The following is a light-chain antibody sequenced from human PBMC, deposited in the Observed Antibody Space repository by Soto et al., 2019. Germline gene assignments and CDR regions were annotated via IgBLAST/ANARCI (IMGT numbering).Light chain of an antibody. CDR3: QQYDKCPWT. Sequence: DIQMTQAPSTLPASVVDRVTITCLASQSISNWLAWYQQTPGTAPKLLIYDASSLESGVPSRFSGSGSGTDITPTISSLQSDDFAVYYCQQYDKCPWTFGHGTKVDIK. CDR2: DAS. V-gene: IGKV1-5*01. CDR1: QSISNW. J-gene: IGKJ1*01.